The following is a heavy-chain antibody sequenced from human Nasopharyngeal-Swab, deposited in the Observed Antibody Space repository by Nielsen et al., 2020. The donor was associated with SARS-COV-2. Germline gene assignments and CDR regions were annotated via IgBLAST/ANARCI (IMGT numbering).Heavy chain of an antibody. Sequence: SETLSLTCAVYGGSFSGYYWSWIRQPPGKGLEWIGEINHSGSTNYNPSLKSRVTISVDTSKNQFSLKLSSVTAADTAVYYCVKGLGYCSGGSCYSRFGDYYYYMDVWGKGTTVTVSS. V-gene: IGHV4-34*01. J-gene: IGHJ6*03. CDR2: INHSGST. D-gene: IGHD2-15*01. CDR3: VKGLGYCSGGSCYSRFGDYYYYMDV. CDR1: GGSFSGYY.